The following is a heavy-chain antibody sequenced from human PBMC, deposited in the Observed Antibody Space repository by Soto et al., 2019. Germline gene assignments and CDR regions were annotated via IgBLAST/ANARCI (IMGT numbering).Heavy chain of an antibody. V-gene: IGHV3-7*01. CDR3: ARGLGVANNCFDP. D-gene: IGHD2-21*01. CDR1: GFTISPYY. Sequence: PGGPLRLSWAAFGFTISPYYVSCVRQAPGKGLEWLAMTTQDGNDKHYVDSVRGRFTISRDSAKNSLYLQMNSLRDEDTAVYYCARGLGVANNCFDPWGQGTLVTVSS. J-gene: IGHJ5*02. CDR2: TTQDGNDK.